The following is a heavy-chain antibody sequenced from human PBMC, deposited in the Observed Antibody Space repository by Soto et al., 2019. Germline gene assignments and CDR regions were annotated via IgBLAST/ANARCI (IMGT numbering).Heavy chain of an antibody. V-gene: IGHV3-48*02. D-gene: IGHD6-6*01. CDR1: GFTFSSFC. J-gene: IGHJ4*02. CDR2: ISSSSSTI. CDR3: ARLRSSLSYYFDY. Sequence: GGALRLSCAASGFTFSSFCNNWVRLVPGKGLEWVSYISSSSSTIYYADSVKGRFTISRDNAKNSLYLQMNSLRDEDTAVYYCARLRSSLSYYFDYWGQGTLVTVSS.